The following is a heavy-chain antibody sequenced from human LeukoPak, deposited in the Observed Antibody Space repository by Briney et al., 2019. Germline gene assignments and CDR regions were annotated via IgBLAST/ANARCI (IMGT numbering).Heavy chain of an antibody. CDR3: ARDRLTVAGYYFDY. Sequence: PGGSLRLSCAASGNYWMHWVRQAPGKGLEWVSVIYSGGSTYYADSVKGRFTISRDNSKNTLYLQMNSLRAEDTAVYYCARDRLTVAGYYFDYWGQGTLVTVSS. D-gene: IGHD6-19*01. CDR1: GNYW. J-gene: IGHJ4*02. CDR2: IYSGGST. V-gene: IGHV3-53*01.